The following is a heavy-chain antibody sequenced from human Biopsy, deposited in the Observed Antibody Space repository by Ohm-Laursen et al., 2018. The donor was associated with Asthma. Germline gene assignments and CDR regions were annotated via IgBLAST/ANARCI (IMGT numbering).Heavy chain of an antibody. V-gene: IGHV3-30-3*01. D-gene: IGHD3-10*01. J-gene: IGHJ4*02. CDR3: DRDVRECYLTAFDF. Sequence: SLRLSCTASGFTFRSYAMHWVRQAPGKGLEWVAVGGSYYDGGLKYYADSVNGRFTVSRDDSKNTLYLQMISLSTADTAVYYCDRDVRECYLTAFDFWGQGTLVTVSS. CDR2: GGSYYDGGLK. CDR1: GFTFRSYA.